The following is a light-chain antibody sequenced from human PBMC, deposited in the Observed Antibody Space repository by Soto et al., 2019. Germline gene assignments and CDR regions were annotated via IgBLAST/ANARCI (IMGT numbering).Light chain of an antibody. Sequence: QSVLTQPPSVSGAPGQRVTISCTGSSSNIGAGYDVHWYQQLPGTAPKLLIYGNSNRPSGVPDRFSGSKSATSASLAITGLQAEDEADDYCQSYDSSLSGSVFGGGTKLTVL. J-gene: IGLJ2*01. CDR1: SSNIGAGYD. CDR2: GNS. V-gene: IGLV1-40*01. CDR3: QSYDSSLSGSV.